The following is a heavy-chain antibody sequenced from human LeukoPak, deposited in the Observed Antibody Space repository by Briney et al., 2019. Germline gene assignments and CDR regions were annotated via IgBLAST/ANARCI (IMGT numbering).Heavy chain of an antibody. CDR2: IYYSGST. Sequence: SETLSLTCTVSGSSISSHYWSWIRQTPGEGLEWIGYIYYSGSTNYNPSLKSRVTISVDTSKNQFSLKLSSVTAADTAVYYCARGVTLGYWGQGTLVTVSS. V-gene: IGHV4-59*11. J-gene: IGHJ4*02. D-gene: IGHD5/OR15-5a*01. CDR1: GSSISSHY. CDR3: ARGVTLGY.